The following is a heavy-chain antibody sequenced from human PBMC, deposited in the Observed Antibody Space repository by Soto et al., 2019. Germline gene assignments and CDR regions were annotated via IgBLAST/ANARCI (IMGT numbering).Heavy chain of an antibody. CDR3: TRVLFRYFDFAC. D-gene: IGHD1-1*01. CDR2: INPSGGST. V-gene: IGHV1-46*01. Sequence: ASVKVSCKASGYMFTSYYLHWVRQAPGQGLEWVGRINPSGGSTSYAQKFQGRVAVTRDTSTSTVYMELSSLTSEDTAVYYCTRVLFRYFDFACWGQGSLVTVSS. J-gene: IGHJ4*02. CDR1: GYMFTSYY.